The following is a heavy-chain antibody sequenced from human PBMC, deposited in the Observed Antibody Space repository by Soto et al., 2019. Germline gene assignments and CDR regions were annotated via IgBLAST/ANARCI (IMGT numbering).Heavy chain of an antibody. J-gene: IGHJ4*02. CDR1: GFSLIDSGVA. Sequence: QITLKESGPTLAKPTQTLTLTCSTSGFSLIDSGVAVGWIRQPPGKALDWLALVYLDDDKRYSPSLRTRLTITRNTSKTQVILTMTNIDPVDTATYYCVHTYADHAGYYFDFWGQGTLVTVSS. V-gene: IGHV2-5*02. CDR2: VYLDDDK. CDR3: VHTYADHAGYYFDF.